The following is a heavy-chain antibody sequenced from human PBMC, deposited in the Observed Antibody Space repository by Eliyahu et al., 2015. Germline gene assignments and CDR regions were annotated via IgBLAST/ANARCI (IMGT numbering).Heavy chain of an antibody. V-gene: IGHV3-21*01. CDR3: ARDRHGDYAHDF. D-gene: IGHD4-17*01. J-gene: IGHJ4*02. Sequence: EVQLVESGGGLVXPGGSLRXSCAXXVFTFSSYRLNWVRQAPGEGLEWVSFISSSGRYIYYADSVKGRFTISRDNAKNSLDLQMNNLRVEDTAVYYCARDRHGDYAHDFWGQGTLVTVSS. CDR2: ISSSGRYI. CDR1: VFTFSSYR.